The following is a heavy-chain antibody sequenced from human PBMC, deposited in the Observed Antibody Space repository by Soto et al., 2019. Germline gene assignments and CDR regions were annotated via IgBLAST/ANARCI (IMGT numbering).Heavy chain of an antibody. J-gene: IGHJ4*02. D-gene: IGHD3-16*01. CDR1: GGTFSSYT. CDR2: IIPILGIA. CDR3: ARDLQLYRLTSWGYYFDY. Sequence: SVKVCCKASGGTFSSYTISWVRQAPGRGLEWMGRIIPILGIANYAQKFQGRVTITADKSTSTAYMELSSLRSEDTAVYYCARDLQLYRLTSWGYYFDYWGQGTLVTVSS. V-gene: IGHV1-69*04.